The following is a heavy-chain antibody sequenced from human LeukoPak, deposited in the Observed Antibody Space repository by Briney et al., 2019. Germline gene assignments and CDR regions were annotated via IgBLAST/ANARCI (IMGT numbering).Heavy chain of an antibody. CDR1: GFTFITYT. Sequence: GGSLRLSCAASGFTFITYTMAWVRQAPGGGLEWVSGISGHGGPYYADSVRGRFDISRDNSKSTLYLQMNSLRAEDTAVYYCAKGGGFGKYYFDYWGQGTLVTVSS. D-gene: IGHD3-16*01. CDR2: ISGHGGP. V-gene: IGHV3-23*01. J-gene: IGHJ4*02. CDR3: AKGGGFGKYYFDY.